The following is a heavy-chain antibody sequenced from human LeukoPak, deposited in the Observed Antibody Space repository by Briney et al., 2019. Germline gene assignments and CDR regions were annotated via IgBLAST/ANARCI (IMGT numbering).Heavy chain of an antibody. CDR2: ISTYNGDI. Sequence: GASVKVSCKASGYTFNTYGISWVRQAPGQGLERMGWISTYNGDIKYEENLQGRVTLTTGTSTSTAYMELMSLRSDDTAVYYCLRDAQRPRLTPDYWGQGTLVTVSS. CDR3: LRDAQRPRLTPDY. CDR1: GYTFNTYG. J-gene: IGHJ4*02. V-gene: IGHV1-18*01. D-gene: IGHD6-25*01.